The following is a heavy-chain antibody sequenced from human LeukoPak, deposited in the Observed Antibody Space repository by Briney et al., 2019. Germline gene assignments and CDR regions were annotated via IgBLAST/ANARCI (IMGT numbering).Heavy chain of an antibody. D-gene: IGHD5-12*01. CDR3: ARDHLDIVPTIYSY. V-gene: IGHV1-2*02. Sequence: ASVKVSCKASGYTFTGYYMHWVRQAPGQGLEWMGWINPNSGGTNYAQKFQGRVTLTTDTSASIAYLELRSLRSGDTALYYCARDHLDIVPTIYSYWGQGTLVTVSS. J-gene: IGHJ4*02. CDR1: GYTFTGYY. CDR2: INPNSGGT.